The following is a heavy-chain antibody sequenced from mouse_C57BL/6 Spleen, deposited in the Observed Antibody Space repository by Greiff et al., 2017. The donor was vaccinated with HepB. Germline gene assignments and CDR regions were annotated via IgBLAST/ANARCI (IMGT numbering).Heavy chain of an antibody. J-gene: IGHJ2*01. V-gene: IGHV14-4*01. CDR3: TTMGSDS. CDR2: IEPENGDT. D-gene: IGHD4-1*01. CDR1: GFKIKDDY. Sequence: VQLQQSGAELVRPGASVKLSCTASGFKIKDDYMHWVKQRPEQGLEWIGWIEPENGDTEYASKYQGKATITADTSSNTAYLQLSSLTSEDTAVYYCTTMGSDSWGQGTTLTVSS.